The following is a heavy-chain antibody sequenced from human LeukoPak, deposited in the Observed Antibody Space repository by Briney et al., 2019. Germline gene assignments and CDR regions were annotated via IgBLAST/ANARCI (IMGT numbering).Heavy chain of an antibody. CDR2: IRGSGGST. CDR3: AKALGGYDFDY. V-gene: IGHV3-23*01. Sequence: GGSLRLSCAASGFTFSNYAMSWVRQTPGKGLEWVSSIRGSGGSTYYADSVKGRFTISRDNSKNTLFLHMNSLRAEDTAVYYCAKALGGYDFDYWGQGTLVTVSS. CDR1: GFTFSNYA. D-gene: IGHD3-16*01. J-gene: IGHJ4*02.